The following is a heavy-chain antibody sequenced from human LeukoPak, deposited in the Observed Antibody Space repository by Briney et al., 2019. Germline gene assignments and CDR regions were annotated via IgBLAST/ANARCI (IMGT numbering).Heavy chain of an antibody. CDR3: AKGGSSTWYSGYFDL. D-gene: IGHD6-13*01. J-gene: IGHJ2*01. V-gene: IGHV3-23*01. Sequence: QAGGSLRLSCAASGFTFSSYAMSWVRQAPGKGLEWVSAISATTGRTFNADSVKGRFTISRDNSKNTLYLQMNTLRAEDTAVYFCAKGGSSTWYSGYFDLWGRGTLVTFSS. CDR2: ISATTGRT. CDR1: GFTFSSYA.